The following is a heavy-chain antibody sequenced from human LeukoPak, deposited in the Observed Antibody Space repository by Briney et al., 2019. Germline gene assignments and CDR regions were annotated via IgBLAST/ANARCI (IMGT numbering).Heavy chain of an antibody. CDR1: GGSFSAYY. CDR3: ARDLGQYYDTSDNWFDP. Sequence: PSETLSLTCAVYGGSFSAYYWTWIRQPPGKGLEWIGEINLRGSTSYNPSLKSRVTISLDTSKNQFSLKLNSVTAADTAVYYCARDLGQYYDTSDNWFDPWGQGTLVTVSS. J-gene: IGHJ5*02. D-gene: IGHD3-22*01. V-gene: IGHV4-34*01. CDR2: INLRGST.